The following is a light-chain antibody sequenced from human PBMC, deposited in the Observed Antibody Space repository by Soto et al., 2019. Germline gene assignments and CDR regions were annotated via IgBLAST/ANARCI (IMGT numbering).Light chain of an antibody. CDR1: QSLLHSNGYNY. CDR2: LGS. Sequence: DIVMTQSPLSLPVTPGEPASISCRSSQSLLHSNGYNYLDWYLQKPGQSPQLLIYLGSNRASGVPGRFSGSGSGTDFTTKISRVEAEDVGVYYCMQPLQSWTFGQGTKVEIK. V-gene: IGKV2-28*01. J-gene: IGKJ1*01. CDR3: MQPLQSWT.